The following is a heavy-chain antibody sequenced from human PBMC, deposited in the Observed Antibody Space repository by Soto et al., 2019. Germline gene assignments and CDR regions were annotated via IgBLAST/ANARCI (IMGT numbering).Heavy chain of an antibody. CDR2: IVVGSGNT. V-gene: IGHV1-58*01. Sequence: SVKVSCKASGLTFTSSAVQWVRQARGQRLEWIGWIVVGSGNTNYAQKFQGRVTITRDMSTSTAYMELSSLRSEDTAVYYCARDLDCAGDCYSSGMDVWAQGTTVTVSS. J-gene: IGHJ6*02. CDR1: GLTFTSSA. CDR3: ARDLDCAGDCYSSGMDV. D-gene: IGHD2-21*02.